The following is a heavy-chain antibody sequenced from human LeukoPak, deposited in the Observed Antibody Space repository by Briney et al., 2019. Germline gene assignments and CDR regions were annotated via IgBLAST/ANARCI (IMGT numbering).Heavy chain of an antibody. V-gene: IGHV2-5*02. J-gene: IGHJ5*02. D-gene: IGHD3-10*01. CDR3: AHSEEKTYGSGNYNWFDP. Sequence: SGPTLVNPTQTLTLTCTFSGFSLSSTGVGVAWIRQPPGKALEWLALIYWDDDKRYSPSLKSRLTITKDTSKNQVVLTMTNMDPVDTATYYCAHSEEKTYGSGNYNWFDPWGQGTLVTVSS. CDR1: GFSLSSTGVG. CDR2: IYWDDDK.